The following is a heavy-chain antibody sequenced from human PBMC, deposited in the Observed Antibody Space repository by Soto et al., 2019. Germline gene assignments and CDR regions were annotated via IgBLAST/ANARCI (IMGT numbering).Heavy chain of an antibody. Sequence: QVQLVQSGAEVKKPGASVKVSCKASGYTFTSYGISWVRQAPGQGLEWMGWISNYNGDTNYAQKLQGRVTMTTDTSTSPPYMALRSLKSDDAAVYYCTRGGQLFAGPYFDYWGQGTMVTVSS. J-gene: IGHJ4*02. CDR1: GYTFTSYG. D-gene: IGHD3-10*02. V-gene: IGHV1-18*01. CDR3: TRGGQLFAGPYFDY. CDR2: ISNYNGDT.